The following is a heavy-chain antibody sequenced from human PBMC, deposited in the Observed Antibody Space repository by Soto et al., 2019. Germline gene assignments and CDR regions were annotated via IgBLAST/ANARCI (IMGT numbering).Heavy chain of an antibody. CDR1: GGTFSSYA. V-gene: IGHV1-69*06. CDR3: ARTRPIPTYYYYYYGMDV. CDR2: IIPIFDTA. D-gene: IGHD2-21*01. Sequence: SVKVSCKASGGTFSSYAISWVRQAPGQGLEWMGGIIPIFDTANYAQKFQGRVTITADKSTSTAYMELSSLRSEDTAVYYCARTRPIPTYYYYYYGMDVWGQGTTVTVSS. J-gene: IGHJ6*02.